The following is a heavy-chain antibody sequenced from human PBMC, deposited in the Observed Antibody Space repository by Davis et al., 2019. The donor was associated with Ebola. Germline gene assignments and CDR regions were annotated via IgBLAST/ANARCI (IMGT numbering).Heavy chain of an antibody. CDR1: GGSISTYF. D-gene: IGHD6-19*01. J-gene: IGHJ4*02. Sequence: SETLSLTCTVPGGSISTYFWSWIRQSPGKGLEWIGYFYNDGSTGYNPSLRSRVTISADTSRRQFSLKLKSMTAADTAVYYCATGDRGWYYFDYWGQGTLVTVSS. CDR2: FYNDGST. CDR3: ATGDRGWYYFDY. V-gene: IGHV4-59*01.